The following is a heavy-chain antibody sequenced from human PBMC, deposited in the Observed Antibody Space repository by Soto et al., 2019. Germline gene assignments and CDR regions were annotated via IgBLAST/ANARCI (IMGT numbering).Heavy chain of an antibody. Sequence: EVQLVESGGGLIQPGGSLRLSCAASGFIFSGYWMHWVRQAPGKGLVWVSRINSDGSATTYADSVKGRFTISRDNAKNTMYLQMNSRRAEDTAVYYCARLLGGSGSFIDYWGQGTLVTVSS. CDR1: GFIFSGYW. J-gene: IGHJ4*02. CDR2: INSDGSAT. CDR3: ARLLGGSGSFIDY. V-gene: IGHV3-74*03. D-gene: IGHD3-10*01.